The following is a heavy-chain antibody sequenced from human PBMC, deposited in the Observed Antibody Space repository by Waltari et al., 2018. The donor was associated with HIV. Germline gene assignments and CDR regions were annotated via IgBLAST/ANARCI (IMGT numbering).Heavy chain of an antibody. V-gene: IGHV3-21*01. J-gene: IGHJ3*02. CDR2: ISSSSSYI. CDR3: ARDTSFWSSPDLDAFDI. D-gene: IGHD3-3*01. CDR1: GFTFSSYS. Sequence: EVQLVESGGGLVKPGGSLRLSCAASGFTFSSYSMKWVRQAPGKGLEWVSSISSSSSYIYYVDSVKGRFTISRDNAKNSLYLQMNSLRAEDTAVYYCARDTSFWSSPDLDAFDIWGQGTMVTVSS.